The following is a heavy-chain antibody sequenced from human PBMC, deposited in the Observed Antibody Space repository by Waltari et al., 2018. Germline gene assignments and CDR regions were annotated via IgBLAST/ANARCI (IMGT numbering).Heavy chain of an antibody. CDR2: IYYSWRT. CDR1: GGSISSSSYY. D-gene: IGHD7-27*01. CDR3: ARGRGNSGYFDY. J-gene: IGHJ4*02. V-gene: IGHV4-39*07. Sequence: QLQLQESGPGLVKPSETLSLTCTVSGGSISSSSYYWGWIRQPPGKALELFWSIYYSWRTSYHPSLMSPVNISVDSSKNQFSLKLGSVTAAYTAVYYCARGRGNSGYFDYWGQGTLVTVSS.